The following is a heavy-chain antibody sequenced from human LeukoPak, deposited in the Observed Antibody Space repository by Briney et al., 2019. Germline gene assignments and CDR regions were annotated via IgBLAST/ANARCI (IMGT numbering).Heavy chain of an antibody. Sequence: PSETLSLTGVVSGYSIRNGDYWGWIRQSPGKGLEWIASMYNSVSIHYNPSPKSRVTILVDTSKNEFSLKMRSVTAADTAVYYCARNSSSGFFDYWGQGTLATVSS. CDR3: ARNSSSGFFDY. J-gene: IGHJ4*02. D-gene: IGHD6-6*01. CDR1: GYSIRNGDY. CDR2: MYNSVSI. V-gene: IGHV4-38-2*01.